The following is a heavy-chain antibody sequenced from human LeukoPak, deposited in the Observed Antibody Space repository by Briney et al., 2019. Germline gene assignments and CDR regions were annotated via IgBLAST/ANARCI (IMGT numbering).Heavy chain of an antibody. CDR2: ISSSSSTI. V-gene: IGHV3-48*04. D-gene: IGHD6-25*01. Sequence: GGSLRLSCAASGFTFSSYSVNWVRQAPGKGLEWVSYISSSSSTIYYADSVKGRFTISRDNAKNSLYLQMNSLRAEDTAVYYCARGNTDLNIAAYYWGQGTLVTVSS. J-gene: IGHJ4*02. CDR3: ARGNTDLNIAAYY. CDR1: GFTFSSYS.